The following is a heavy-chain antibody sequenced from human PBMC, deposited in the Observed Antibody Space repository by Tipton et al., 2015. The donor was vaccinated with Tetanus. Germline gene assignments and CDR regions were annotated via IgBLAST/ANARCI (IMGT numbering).Heavy chain of an antibody. CDR3: ARQRYNSGSLDY. Sequence: AASGFTFSSYGMHWVRQAPGKGLEWVAVIWYDGSNKYYADSVKGRFTISRDNSKNTLYLQMNSLRAEDTAVYYCARQRYNSGSLDYWGQGTLVTVSS. CDR1: GFTFSSYG. V-gene: IGHV3-33*01. D-gene: IGHD6-19*01. J-gene: IGHJ4*02. CDR2: IWYDGSNK.